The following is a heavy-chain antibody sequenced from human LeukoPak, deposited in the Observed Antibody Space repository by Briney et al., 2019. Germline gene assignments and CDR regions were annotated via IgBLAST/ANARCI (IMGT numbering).Heavy chain of an antibody. J-gene: IGHJ5*02. D-gene: IGHD2-2*03. Sequence: GESLKIFCEGSGYDSASYWIGWVRQMPGKGLEWMGIIYPDDSDTRYSPSFQGQVTISADKSINTAYLPWSSLKASDTAMYYCARLDPFNPWGQGTLVTVSS. CDR1: GYDSASYW. V-gene: IGHV5-51*01. CDR3: ARLDPFNP. CDR2: IYPDDSDT.